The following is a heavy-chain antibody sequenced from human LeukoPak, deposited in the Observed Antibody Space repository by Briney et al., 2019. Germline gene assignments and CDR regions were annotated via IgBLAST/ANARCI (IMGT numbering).Heavy chain of an antibody. CDR1: GGSISSGGYY. J-gene: IGHJ4*02. V-gene: IGHV4-31*03. Sequence: SQTLSLTCTVSGGSISSGGYYWSWLRQRPGKDLEWIGYISYSGNTLYQPSLRGRVSMSADTSRNQFYLNLRSVTAADTALYFCARCQGYSGLENPYSDNWGQGTLVSVFS. D-gene: IGHD2-15*01. CDR2: ISYSGNT. CDR3: ARCQGYSGLENPYSDN.